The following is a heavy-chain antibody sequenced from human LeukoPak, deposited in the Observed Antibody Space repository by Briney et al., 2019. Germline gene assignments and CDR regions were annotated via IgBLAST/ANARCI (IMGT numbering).Heavy chain of an antibody. CDR2: INRDGSRI. D-gene: IGHD1-26*01. CDR1: GFTLSKYW. CDR3: VRDFVGPDDL. J-gene: IGHJ5*02. V-gene: IGHV3-74*01. Sequence: GGSLRLSCGDSGFTLSKYWMHWVRQVPGKGLTWVSRINRDGSRIDHAGSVKGRFTISRDNAKNTLYLQMNSLRPEDTAVYYCVRDFVGPDDLWGQGTLVTVSS.